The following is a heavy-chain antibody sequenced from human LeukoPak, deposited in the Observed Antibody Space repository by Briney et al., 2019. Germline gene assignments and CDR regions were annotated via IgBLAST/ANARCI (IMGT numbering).Heavy chain of an antibody. CDR3: ARDPVGHCSGGSCPPGYYYGMDV. D-gene: IGHD2-15*01. CDR2: IYTNGIT. J-gene: IGHJ6*02. CDR1: GGSVSSGSCH. V-gene: IGHV4-61*02. Sequence: SQTLSLTCTVSGGSVSSGSCHWSWIRQPAGKGLEWIGRIYTNGITHYNPSLKSRVTMSVDTSKNQFSLKLSSVTAADTAVYYCARDPVGHCSGGSCPPGYYYGMDVWGQGTTVTVSS.